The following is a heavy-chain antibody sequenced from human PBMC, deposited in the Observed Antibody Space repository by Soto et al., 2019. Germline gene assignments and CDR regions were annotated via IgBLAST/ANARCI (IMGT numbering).Heavy chain of an antibody. J-gene: IGHJ6*02. V-gene: IGHV3-30-3*01. CDR3: ARDLAAAGTSGYYYYGMDV. Sequence: QVQLVESGGGAVQPGRSLRLSCAASGFTFSSYAMHWVRQAAGKGLEWVAVISYDGSNKYYADSVKGRFTISRDNSKNTLYLQMNSLRAEDTAVYYCARDLAAAGTSGYYYYGMDVWGQGTTVTVSS. D-gene: IGHD6-13*01. CDR1: GFTFSSYA. CDR2: ISYDGSNK.